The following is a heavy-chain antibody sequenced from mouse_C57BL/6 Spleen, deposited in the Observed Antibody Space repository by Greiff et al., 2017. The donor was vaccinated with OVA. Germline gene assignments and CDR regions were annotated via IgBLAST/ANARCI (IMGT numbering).Heavy chain of an antibody. CDR1: GYTFTDYY. Sequence: VQLQQSGPELVKPGASVKISCKASGYTFTDYYMNWVKQSHGKSLEWIGDINPNNGGTSYNQTFKGKATLTVDKSSSTAYMELRSLTSEDSAVYYCARRGIYYGNHYYFDYWGQGTTLTVSS. CDR3: ARRGIYYGNHYYFDY. D-gene: IGHD2-1*01. J-gene: IGHJ2*01. V-gene: IGHV1-26*01. CDR2: INPNNGGT.